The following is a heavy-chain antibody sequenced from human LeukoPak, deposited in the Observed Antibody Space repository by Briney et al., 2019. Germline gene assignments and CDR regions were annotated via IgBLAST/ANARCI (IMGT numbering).Heavy chain of an antibody. D-gene: IGHD4-17*01. J-gene: IGHJ4*02. CDR2: MNPNSGNT. CDR3: ARPDYDDDDSPGRHD. Sequence: ASVKVSCKASGYTFTSYDINWVRQVPGQGLEWMGWMNPNSGNTGYAQKFQGRVTMTRYTSISTAYMELSSLRSEDTAVYYCARPDYDDDDSPGRHDWGQGTQVTVSS. CDR1: GYTFTSYD. V-gene: IGHV1-8*01.